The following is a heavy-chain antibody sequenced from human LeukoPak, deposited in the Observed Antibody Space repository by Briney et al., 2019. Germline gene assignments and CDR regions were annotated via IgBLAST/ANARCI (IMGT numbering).Heavy chain of an antibody. D-gene: IGHD3-22*01. CDR2: INHSGST. J-gene: IGHJ4*02. CDR3: ASWAYYYDSSGYYSY. Sequence: SQTLSLTCAVYGGSFSGYYWSWIRQPPGKGLEWIGEINHSGSTNYNPSLKSRVTMSVDTSKNQFSLKLSSVTAADTAVYYCASWAYYYDSSGYYSYWGQGTLVTVSS. CDR1: GGSFSGYY. V-gene: IGHV4-34*01.